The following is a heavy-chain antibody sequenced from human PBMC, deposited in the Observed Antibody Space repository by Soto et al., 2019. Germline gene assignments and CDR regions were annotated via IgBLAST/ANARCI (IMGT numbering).Heavy chain of an antibody. V-gene: IGHV3-21*01. CDR3: FIAVAGFFAPDY. CDR2: ISSSSSHM. J-gene: IGHJ4*02. Sequence: SLRLSCAASGFTLSSYSMNWVRQAPGEGLEWVSYISSSSSHMYYADSVKGRFTISRDNAKNSLYLQMNSLRAEDTAVYYCFIAVAGFFAPDYWGQGTLVTVSS. CDR1: GFTLSSYS. D-gene: IGHD6-19*01.